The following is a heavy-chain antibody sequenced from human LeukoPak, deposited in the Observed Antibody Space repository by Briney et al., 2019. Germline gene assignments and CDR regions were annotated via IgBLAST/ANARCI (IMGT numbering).Heavy chain of an antibody. CDR2: INHSGNT. CDR1: GESFSGYY. D-gene: IGHD2-15*01. CDR3: ARELGYCSGGTCYSVGAFDI. V-gene: IGHV4-34*01. J-gene: IGHJ3*02. Sequence: SETLSLTCADYGESFSGYYWSWIRQPPGKGLEWIGEINHSGNTNYNPSLKSGVTISVDTSKNQFSLKLSSVTAADTAVYYCARELGYCSGGTCYSVGAFDIWGQGTMVTVSS.